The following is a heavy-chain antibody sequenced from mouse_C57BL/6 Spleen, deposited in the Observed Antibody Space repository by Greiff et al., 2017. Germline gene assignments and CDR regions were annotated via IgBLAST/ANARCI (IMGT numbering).Heavy chain of an antibody. CDR3: ARSGSSLYYLDY. V-gene: IGHV1-52*01. CDR2: IDPSDSET. J-gene: IGHJ2*01. CDR1: GYTFTSYW. D-gene: IGHD1-1*01. Sequence: VQLQQPGAELVRPGSSVKLSCKASGYTFTSYWMHWVKQRPIQGLEWIGNIDPSDSETHYNQKFKDKATLTVDKSSSTAYMQLSSLTSEDSAVYYCARSGSSLYYLDYWGQGTTLTVAS.